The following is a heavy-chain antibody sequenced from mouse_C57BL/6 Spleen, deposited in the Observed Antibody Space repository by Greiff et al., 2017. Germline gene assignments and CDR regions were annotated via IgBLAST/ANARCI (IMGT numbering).Heavy chain of an antibody. CDR1: GFTFSSYA. Sequence: EVKLVEPGGGLVKPGGSLKLSCAASGFTFSSYAMSWVRQTPEKRLEWVATISDGGSYTYYPDNVKGRFTISRDNAKNNLYLQMSHLQSEDTAMYYCARLLYDYDVGWFAYWGQGTLVTVSA. D-gene: IGHD2-4*01. J-gene: IGHJ3*01. V-gene: IGHV5-4*03. CDR2: ISDGGSYT. CDR3: ARLLYDYDVGWFAY.